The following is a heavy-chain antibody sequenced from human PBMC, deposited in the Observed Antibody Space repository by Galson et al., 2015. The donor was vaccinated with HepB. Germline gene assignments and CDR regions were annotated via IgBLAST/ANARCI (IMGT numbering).Heavy chain of an antibody. CDR3: AKDITDIVVVTAIPYYYYGMDV. CDR1: GFTFSSYG. J-gene: IGHJ6*02. V-gene: IGHV3-30*18. Sequence: SLRLSCAASGFTFSSYGMHWVRQAPGKGLEWVAVISYDGSNKYYADSVKGRFTISRDNSKNTLYLQMNSLRAEDTAVYYCAKDITDIVVVTAIPYYYYGMDVWGQGTTVTVSS. D-gene: IGHD2-21*02. CDR2: ISYDGSNK.